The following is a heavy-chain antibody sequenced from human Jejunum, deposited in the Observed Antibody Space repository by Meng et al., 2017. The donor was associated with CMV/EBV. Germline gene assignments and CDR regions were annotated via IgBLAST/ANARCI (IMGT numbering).Heavy chain of an antibody. CDR3: ARDGPDYGEYINFDY. Sequence: GYTLTSYGLSWVRQAPGQGLEWMGCISTYNGDTKYAQKYQGRVIVTADTTTTTAYMELRSLRSDDTAVYYCARDGPDYGEYINFDYWGQGTQVTVSS. V-gene: IGHV1-18*01. CDR1: GYTLTSYG. D-gene: IGHD4-17*01. CDR2: ISTYNGDT. J-gene: IGHJ4*02.